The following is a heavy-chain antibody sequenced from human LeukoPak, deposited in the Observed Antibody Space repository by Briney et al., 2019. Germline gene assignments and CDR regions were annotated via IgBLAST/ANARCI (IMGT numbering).Heavy chain of an antibody. Sequence: GGSLRLSCTASGFIFSTSWMTWVRQAPGKGLEWVAFIRYDGSNKYYADSVKGRFTISRDNSKNTLYLQMNSLRAEDTAVYYCAKDTGVSPNWFDPWGQGTLVTVSS. V-gene: IGHV3-30*02. D-gene: IGHD3-10*01. CDR1: GFIFSTSW. CDR3: AKDTGVSPNWFDP. CDR2: IRYDGSNK. J-gene: IGHJ5*02.